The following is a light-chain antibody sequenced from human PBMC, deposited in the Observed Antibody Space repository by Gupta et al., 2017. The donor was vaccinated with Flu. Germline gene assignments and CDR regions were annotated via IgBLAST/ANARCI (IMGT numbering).Light chain of an antibody. CDR3: TSYKSRLIHEEV. CDR2: DSK. J-gene: IGLJ2*01. CDR1: SSDVGGYDY. V-gene: IGLV2-14*04. Sequence: TISCTGTSSDVGGYDYVAWYPQYPGKDHKLIRDDSKKRPSGVSTRFSGSNSGNTASLTITGLQAEEEAEYYCTSYKSRLIHEEVFGSGTKLTVL.